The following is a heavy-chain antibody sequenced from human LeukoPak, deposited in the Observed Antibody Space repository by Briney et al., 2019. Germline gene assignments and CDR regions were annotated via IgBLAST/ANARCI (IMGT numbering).Heavy chain of an antibody. CDR1: GFAFSSYE. J-gene: IGHJ4*02. CDR3: AREVEDDGGYDRIDC. V-gene: IGHV3-48*03. Sequence: GGSLRLSCVASGFAFSSYEMNWFRQAPGKGLEWVSYISRSGSTIYYADSVKGRFTMSRDNGKNSLYLQMNSLRAEDTAVYYCAREVEDDGGYDRIDCWGQGSLVTVSS. D-gene: IGHD5-12*01. CDR2: ISRSGSTI.